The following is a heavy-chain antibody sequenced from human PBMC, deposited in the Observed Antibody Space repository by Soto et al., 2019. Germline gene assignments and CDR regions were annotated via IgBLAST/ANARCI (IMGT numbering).Heavy chain of an antibody. CDR2: MSFDGSKK. J-gene: IGHJ4*02. D-gene: IGHD3-16*01. Sequence: GGSLRLSCVASGFTFSSYGMNWVRQAPGKGLEWVAFMSFDGSKKYYRDSLKGRFTISRADSKHTLYLQMNSLTKDDSAVYYCAKEGEMATSLPYYFDVSGQGALLSVFS. CDR1: GFTFSSYG. CDR3: AKEGEMATSLPYYFDV. V-gene: IGHV3-30*18.